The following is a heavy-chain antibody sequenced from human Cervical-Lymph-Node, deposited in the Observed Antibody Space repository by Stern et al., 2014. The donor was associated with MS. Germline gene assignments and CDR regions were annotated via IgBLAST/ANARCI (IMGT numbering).Heavy chain of an antibody. J-gene: IGHJ4*02. D-gene: IGHD1-14*01. CDR3: ARQTAAWASDV. CDR1: GYKFSIYW. V-gene: IGHV5-51*01. Sequence: VQLVQSGAELIRPGESLKISCKGSGYKFSIYWIAWVRQMPGKGLEWMGIIYPGDSGTRYSPSFQGQVTMSADKSTSTAYLQWSSLNASDTAMYFCARQTAAWASDVWGQGTLVTVSS. CDR2: IYPGDSGT.